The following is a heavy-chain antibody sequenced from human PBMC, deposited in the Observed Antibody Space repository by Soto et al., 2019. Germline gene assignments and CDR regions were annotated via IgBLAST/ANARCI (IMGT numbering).Heavy chain of an antibody. CDR3: ARYVSSSPHFDY. J-gene: IGHJ4*02. Sequence: PGGSLRLSCAASGFTFSSYSMNWVRQAPGKGLEWVSYISSISSTIYYADSVKGRFTISRYNAKNSLYLQMNSLRAEDTAVYYCARYVSSSPHFDYWGQGTLVTVSS. D-gene: IGHD6-13*01. CDR2: ISSISSTI. V-gene: IGHV3-48*01. CDR1: GFTFSSYS.